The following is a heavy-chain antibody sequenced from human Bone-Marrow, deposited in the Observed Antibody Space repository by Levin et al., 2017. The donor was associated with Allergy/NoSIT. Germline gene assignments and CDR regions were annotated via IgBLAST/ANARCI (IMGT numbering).Heavy chain of an antibody. D-gene: IGHD5-24*01. J-gene: IGHJ3*02. V-gene: IGHV3-53*01. CDR2: IYSGGST. CDR3: ARGGYNDAFDI. Sequence: GGSLRLSCGASGFSVSNYYMSWVRQAPGKGLECVSVIYSGGSTHYADSVKGRFTISRDNPKNSLDLQMNCLIAEDTAVYYCARGGYNDAFDIWGQGTMVTVSS. CDR1: GFSVSNYY.